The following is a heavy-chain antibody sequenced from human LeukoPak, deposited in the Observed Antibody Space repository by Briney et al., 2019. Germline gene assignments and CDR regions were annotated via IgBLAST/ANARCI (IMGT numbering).Heavy chain of an antibody. CDR2: IYHSGST. CDR1: AGSISSSSYY. J-gene: IGHJ5*02. Sequence: SETLSLTCSVSAGSISSSSYYWSWIRQHPGKGLEWIGDIYHSGSTYYRSSLKSRVNISTDTAKNRFRRILRCVTAADTAVYYCARGAGRLSMVRGVPPSKWFDPWGQGTLVTVSS. V-gene: IGHV4-31*03. CDR3: ARGAGRLSMVRGVPPSKWFDP. D-gene: IGHD3-10*01.